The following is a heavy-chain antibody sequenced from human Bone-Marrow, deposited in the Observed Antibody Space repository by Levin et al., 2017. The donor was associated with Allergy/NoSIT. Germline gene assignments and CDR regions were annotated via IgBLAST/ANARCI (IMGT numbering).Heavy chain of an antibody. V-gene: IGHV1-69*13. CDR1: GGTFTNYA. D-gene: IGHD2-15*01. CDR3: ASLGYCSGGSCFWPNDYGDSDGT. J-gene: IGHJ5*02. Sequence: ASVKVSCKASGGTFTNYAINWVRQAPGQGLEWMGGIIPIFGTAFNAEKFQGRVTIIADESTTTSHLELSSLRSEDTAIYYCASLGYCSGGSCFWPNDYGDSDGTWGQGTRVIVSS. CDR2: IIPIFGTA.